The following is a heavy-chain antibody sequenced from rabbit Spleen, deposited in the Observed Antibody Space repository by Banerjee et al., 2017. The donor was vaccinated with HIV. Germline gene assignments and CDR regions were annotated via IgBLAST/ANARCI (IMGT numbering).Heavy chain of an antibody. CDR1: GFSFSSGYY. D-gene: IGHD6-1*01. V-gene: IGHV1S40*01. CDR3: ARYDSYGYSNWAYANL. CDR2: IYAGSSGST. J-gene: IGHJ4*01. Sequence: QSLEESGGDLVKPGASLTLTCTASGFSFSSGYYMCWVRQAPGKGLEWIACIYAGSSGSTYYASWAKGRFTISKTSSTTVTLQMTSLTAADTATYFCARYDSYGYSNWAYANLWGQGTLVTVS.